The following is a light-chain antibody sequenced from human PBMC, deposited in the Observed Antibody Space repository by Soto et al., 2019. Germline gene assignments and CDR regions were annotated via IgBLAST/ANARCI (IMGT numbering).Light chain of an antibody. CDR1: SGHSSYA. CDR2: LNSDGSH. V-gene: IGLV4-69*01. J-gene: IGLJ2*01. CDR3: QTWGSGTVV. Sequence: QSVLTQSPSASASLGASVKLTCTLSSGHSSYAIAWHQQQPEKRPRYLMKLNSDGSHSKGDGIPDRFSGSSSGAERYLTISSLQSEDEADYYCQTWGSGTVVFGGGTKLTVL.